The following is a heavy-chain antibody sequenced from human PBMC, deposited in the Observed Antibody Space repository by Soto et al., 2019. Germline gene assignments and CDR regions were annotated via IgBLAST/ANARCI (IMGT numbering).Heavy chain of an antibody. CDR1: GFTFTSSA. V-gene: IGHV1-58*01. Sequence: SVKVSCKASGFTFTSSAVQWVREARGQRLEWIGWIVVGSGNTNYAQKFQERVTITRDMSTSTAYMELSSLRSEDTAVYYCAADGVIYYGMDVWGQGTTVTVSS. CDR2: IVVGSGNT. J-gene: IGHJ6*02. CDR3: AADGVIYYGMDV.